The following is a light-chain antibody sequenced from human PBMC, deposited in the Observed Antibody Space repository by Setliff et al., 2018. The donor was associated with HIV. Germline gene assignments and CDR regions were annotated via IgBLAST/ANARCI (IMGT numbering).Light chain of an antibody. Sequence: QSVLTQPASVSGSPGQSITISCTGSATDVGNYESVSWYQHHPGEVPKLIIYDVNKRPSGISNRFSGSKTGNSASLTISGLHTEDEADYYCMSYLSTNSYVFGTGTKVTVL. CDR1: ATDVGNYES. V-gene: IGLV2-14*03. CDR2: DVN. J-gene: IGLJ1*01. CDR3: MSYLSTNSYV.